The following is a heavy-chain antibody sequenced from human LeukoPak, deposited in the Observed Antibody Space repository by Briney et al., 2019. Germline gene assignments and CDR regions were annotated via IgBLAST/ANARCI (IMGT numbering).Heavy chain of an antibody. J-gene: IGHJ4*02. V-gene: IGHV4-59*11. CDR2: IYYSGST. Sequence: SETLSLTCTVSGGSISSHYWSWIRQPPGKGLEWIGYIYYSGSTNYNPSLKSRVTISVDTSKNQFSLKLSSVTAADTAVYYCARDLRDGYNDYWGQGTLVTVSS. CDR1: GGSISSHY. D-gene: IGHD5-24*01. CDR3: ARDLRDGYNDY.